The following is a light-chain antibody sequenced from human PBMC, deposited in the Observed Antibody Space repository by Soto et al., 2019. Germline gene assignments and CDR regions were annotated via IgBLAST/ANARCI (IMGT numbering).Light chain of an antibody. Sequence: QSVLTQPSSVSGSPGQSITISCTGTSSDVGGYDYVSWYQQHPGKAPKLMIYDVSDRPSGVSSRFSGSKSGNTASLTISGLQAEAEADYYCSSYASSSPYVFGSGTKVTVL. CDR2: DVS. V-gene: IGLV2-14*03. CDR3: SSYASSSPYV. CDR1: SSDVGGYDY. J-gene: IGLJ1*01.